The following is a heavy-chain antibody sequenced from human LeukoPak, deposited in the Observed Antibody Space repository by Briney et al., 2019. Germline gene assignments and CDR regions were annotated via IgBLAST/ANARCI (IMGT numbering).Heavy chain of an antibody. J-gene: IGHJ4*01. CDR3: ARGWTLKTPLGRVAGTSSRRGRYFDY. V-gene: IGHV4-38-2*02. Sequence: SETLSLTCTVSGYSISSGYYWGWIRQPPGKGLEWIGSIYYSGSTYYNPSLKSRVTISVDTSKNQFSLKLSSVTAADTAMYYCARGWTLKTPLGRVAGTSSRRGRYFDYWGQGTLVTVSS. CDR2: IYYSGST. D-gene: IGHD6-19*01. CDR1: GYSISSGYY.